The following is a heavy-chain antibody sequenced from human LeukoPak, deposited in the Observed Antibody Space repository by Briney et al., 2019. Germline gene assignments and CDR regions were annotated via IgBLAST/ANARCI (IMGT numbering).Heavy chain of an antibody. D-gene: IGHD3-3*01. CDR3: ARGGSWSGYFSSGYYYGMDV. Sequence: QAGGSLRLSCAASGFTFSSYEMNWVRQAPGKGLEWVSYISSSGNTIYYADSVKGRFTISRDNAKNSLYLQMNSLRAEDTAVYYCARGGSWSGYFSSGYYYGMDVWGQGTTVTVSS. V-gene: IGHV3-48*03. J-gene: IGHJ6*02. CDR1: GFTFSSYE. CDR2: ISSSGNTI.